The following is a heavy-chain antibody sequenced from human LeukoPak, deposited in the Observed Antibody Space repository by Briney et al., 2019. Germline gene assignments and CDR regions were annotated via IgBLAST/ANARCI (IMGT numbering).Heavy chain of an antibody. CDR3: ARGGVVAATGHNWFDP. Sequence: ASVKVSCKASGYTFTGYYMHWVRQAPGQRLEWMGWINPNSGGTNYAQKFQGRVTMTRDTSISTAYMELSRLRSDDTAVYYCARGGVVAATGHNWFDPWGQGTLVTVSS. CDR2: INPNSGGT. V-gene: IGHV1-2*02. J-gene: IGHJ5*02. D-gene: IGHD2-15*01. CDR1: GYTFTGYY.